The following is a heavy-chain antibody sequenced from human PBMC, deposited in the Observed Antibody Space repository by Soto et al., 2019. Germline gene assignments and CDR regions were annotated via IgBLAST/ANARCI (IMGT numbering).Heavy chain of an antibody. J-gene: IGHJ6*02. CDR3: ARWDGDYYYGLDA. CDR1: GDSISSGGYY. CDR2: IYYSGST. D-gene: IGHD4-17*01. Sequence: QVQLQESGPGLVKPSQTLSLTCTVSGDSISSGGYYWSWIRQPPGKGLEWIGYIYYSGSTYYNPSLKSRVTISVDTSKNQFSLNLSSVTAADTAVYSCARWDGDYYYGLDAWGQGTTVTVSS. V-gene: IGHV4-30-4*01.